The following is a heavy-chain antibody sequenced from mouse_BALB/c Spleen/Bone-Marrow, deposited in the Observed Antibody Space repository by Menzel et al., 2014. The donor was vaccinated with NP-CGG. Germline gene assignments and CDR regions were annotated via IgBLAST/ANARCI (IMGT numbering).Heavy chain of an antibody. D-gene: IGHD2-1*01. CDR3: ARQNGNYGYYYAMDY. V-gene: IGHV5-9-2*01. CDR1: GFTFSSYG. J-gene: IGHJ4*01. CDR2: ISGGGSYT. Sequence: EVKLVESGGGLVKPGGSLKLSCAASGFTFSSYGMPWVHQTPEKRLEWVATISGGGSYTYYPDSVKGRFTISKDNAKNNLYLQMSSLRSEDAALYYCARQNGNYGYYYAMDYWGQGTSVTGSS.